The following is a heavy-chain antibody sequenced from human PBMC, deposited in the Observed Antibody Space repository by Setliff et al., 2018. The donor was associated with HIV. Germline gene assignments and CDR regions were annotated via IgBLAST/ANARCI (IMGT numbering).Heavy chain of an antibody. V-gene: IGHV4-39*07. CDR1: GGPISSSSYY. J-gene: IGHJ6*02. D-gene: IGHD3-9*01. CDR2: IYYSGST. Sequence: SETLSLTCTVSGGPISSSSYYWGWIRQPPGKGLEWIGSIYYSGSTYYNPSLKSRVTISVDTSKNQFSLKLSSVTAADTAVYYCARYFDWFSYGMDVWGQGTTVTVSS. CDR3: ARYFDWFSYGMDV.